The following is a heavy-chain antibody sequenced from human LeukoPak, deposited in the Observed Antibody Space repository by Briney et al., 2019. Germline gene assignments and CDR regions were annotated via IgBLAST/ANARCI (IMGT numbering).Heavy chain of an antibody. CDR3: ARGYGDYEGYYYYMDV. CDR2: INHSGST. D-gene: IGHD4-17*01. V-gene: IGHV4-34*01. Sequence: SETLSLTCAVYGGSFSGYYWNWIRQAPGKGLEWIGEINHSGSTRYNPSLKSRLTMSVDTSRNQFSLNLDSVTAADTAVYYCARGYGDYEGYYYYMDVWGKGTTVTISS. CDR1: GGSFSGYY. J-gene: IGHJ6*03.